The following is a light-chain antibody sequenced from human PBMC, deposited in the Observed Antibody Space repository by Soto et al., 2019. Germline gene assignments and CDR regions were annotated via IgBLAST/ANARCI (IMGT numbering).Light chain of an antibody. CDR1: SGDVGGYNY. CDR2: EVS. CDR3: NSYTSTSTWV. V-gene: IGLV2-14*01. Sequence: QSALTQPASVSGSPGQSIAISCTGTSGDVGGYNYVSWYQKHPGKAPKLIIYEVSNRPSGVSSRFSGSKSDNTASLTISGLQAEDEADYYCNSYTSTSTWVFGGGTKLTVL. J-gene: IGLJ3*02.